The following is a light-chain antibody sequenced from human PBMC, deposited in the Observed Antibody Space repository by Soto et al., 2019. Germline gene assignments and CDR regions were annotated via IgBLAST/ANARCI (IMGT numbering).Light chain of an antibody. CDR1: ESLRGNY. V-gene: IGKV3-20*01. Sequence: EIVLTQSPGTLSLSPGDGATLSCRASESLRGNYLAWYQQKPGQAPRLLIYAASIRATGIPARFSGSGSGTDFTLTIRRLEPEDFAMYFCHHYGSSPRTFGQGTKVEIK. CDR2: AAS. CDR3: HHYGSSPRT. J-gene: IGKJ1*01.